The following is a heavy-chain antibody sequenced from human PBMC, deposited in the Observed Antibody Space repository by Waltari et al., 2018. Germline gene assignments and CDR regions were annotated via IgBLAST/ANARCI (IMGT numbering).Heavy chain of an antibody. J-gene: IGHJ5*02. CDR1: GGSIGSGGYF. CDR3: ARGVGSLYSWFDP. V-gene: IGHV4-31*03. D-gene: IGHD2-15*01. Sequence: QVQLQESGPGLVQPSQTLSLTCTVSGGSIGSGGYFWSWIRQLPGKGLEWIGYIYYTGSSFYNPSLTSRVTISVDTSKKQFFLKLRSVTAADTAIYYCARGVGSLYSWFDPWGQGALVTVSS. CDR2: IYYTGSS.